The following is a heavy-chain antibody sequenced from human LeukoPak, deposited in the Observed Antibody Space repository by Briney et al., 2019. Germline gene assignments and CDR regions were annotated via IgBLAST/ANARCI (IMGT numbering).Heavy chain of an antibody. CDR3: ARDRAIAVAGGAYGMDV. V-gene: IGHV3-48*03. D-gene: IGHD6-19*01. Sequence: GGNLRCSCAASGFTVSSYEMNWVRQAPGKGLEGVSYISSSGSTIDYACSVKGRFTIATANATTSLYLQINSLRAEDTAAYYYARDRAIAVAGGAYGMDVWGQGPTVSVSS. CDR1: GFTVSSYE. J-gene: IGHJ6*02. CDR2: ISSSGSTI.